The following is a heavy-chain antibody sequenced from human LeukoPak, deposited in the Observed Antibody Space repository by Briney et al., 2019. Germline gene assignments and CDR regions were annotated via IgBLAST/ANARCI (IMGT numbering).Heavy chain of an antibody. J-gene: IGHJ4*02. CDR3: ARGQACSGGSCYKY. V-gene: IGHV1-8*02. Sequence: ASVKVSCKTSGYTFTDYYMHWVRQAPGQGLEWMGWINPNSGNTGYAQKFQGRVTMTRNTSISTAYMELSSLRSEDTAVYYCARGQACSGGSCYKYWGQGTLVTVSS. CDR1: GYTFTDYY. D-gene: IGHD2-15*01. CDR2: INPNSGNT.